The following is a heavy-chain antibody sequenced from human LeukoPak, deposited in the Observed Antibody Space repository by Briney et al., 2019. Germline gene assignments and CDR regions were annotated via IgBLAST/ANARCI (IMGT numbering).Heavy chain of an antibody. Sequence: GGSLRLSCAASGFTFSSYAMHWVRQAPGKGLEWVAVISYDGSNKYYADSVKGRFTISRDNSKNTLYLQMNSLRAEDTAVYYCARQRPDYYDSSGYYSKSLPAFDIWGQGIMVTVSS. CDR1: GFTFSSYA. V-gene: IGHV3-30*14. J-gene: IGHJ3*02. D-gene: IGHD3-22*01. CDR2: ISYDGSNK. CDR3: ARQRPDYYDSSGYYSKSLPAFDI.